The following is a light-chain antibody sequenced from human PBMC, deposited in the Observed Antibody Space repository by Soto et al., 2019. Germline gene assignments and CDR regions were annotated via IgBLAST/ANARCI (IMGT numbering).Light chain of an antibody. V-gene: IGLV2-8*01. J-gene: IGLJ3*02. CDR1: SSDVGGYNY. CDR2: EVS. Sequence: QAVVTQPPSASGSPGQSVAISCTGTSSDVGGYNYVSWYQQHPGKAPKLMIYEVSKRPSGVPDRFSGSKSGNTASLTVSGLQAEDEDHYYCSSYAGSRVFGGGTKLTVL. CDR3: SSYAGSRV.